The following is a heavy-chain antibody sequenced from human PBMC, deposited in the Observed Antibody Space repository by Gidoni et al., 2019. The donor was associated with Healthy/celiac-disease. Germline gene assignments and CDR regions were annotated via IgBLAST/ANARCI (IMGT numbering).Heavy chain of an antibody. Sequence: QVQLVESGGGVVQPGRSMRLSCAASGFTFSRYGMPWVRQAPGKGLEWVAVISYDGSNKYYADSVKGRFTISRDNSKNTLYLQMNSLRAEDTAVYYCAKEIAAAGTSPPYYYYGMDVWGKGTTVTVSS. CDR3: AKEIAAAGTSPPYYYYGMDV. D-gene: IGHD6-13*01. J-gene: IGHJ6*04. V-gene: IGHV3-30*18. CDR1: GFTFSRYG. CDR2: ISYDGSNK.